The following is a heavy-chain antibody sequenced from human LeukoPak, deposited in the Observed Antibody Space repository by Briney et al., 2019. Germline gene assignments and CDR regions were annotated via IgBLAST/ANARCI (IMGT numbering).Heavy chain of an antibody. CDR1: GFTFSSYA. D-gene: IGHD6-19*01. Sequence: GGSLRLSCAASGFTFSSYAMSWVRQAPGKGLEWVSAISGSGGSTYYADSVKGRFTISRDNAKNSLYLQMNSLRAEDTAVYYCARSSGSTGYWGQGTLVTVSS. V-gene: IGHV3-23*01. J-gene: IGHJ4*02. CDR3: ARSSGSTGY. CDR2: ISGSGGST.